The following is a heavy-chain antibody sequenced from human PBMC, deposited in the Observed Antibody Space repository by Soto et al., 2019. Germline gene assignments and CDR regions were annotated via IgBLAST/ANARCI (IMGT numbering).Heavy chain of an antibody. CDR2: IYYSGST. CDR1: GGSISSYY. V-gene: IGHV4-59*08. Sequence: SETLSLTCTVSGGSISSYYWSWIRQPPGKGLEWIGYIYYSGSTNYNPSLKSRVTISVDTSKNQFSLKLSSVTAADTAVYYCASHNYGDYVGYYYYYMDVWGKGTTVTVSS. D-gene: IGHD4-17*01. CDR3: ASHNYGDYVGYYYYYMDV. J-gene: IGHJ6*03.